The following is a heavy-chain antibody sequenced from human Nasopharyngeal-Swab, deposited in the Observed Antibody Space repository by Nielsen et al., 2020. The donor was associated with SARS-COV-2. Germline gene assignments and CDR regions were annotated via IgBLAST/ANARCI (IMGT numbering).Heavy chain of an antibody. CDR2: INHSGST. CDR1: GGSFSGYY. J-gene: IGHJ4*02. Sequence: SETLSLTCAVYGGSFSGYYWSWIRQPPGKGLEWIGEINHSGSTNYNPSLKSRVTISVDTSKNQFSLKLSSVTAADTAVYYCARFSSSWYGFGYWGQGTRSPSPQ. V-gene: IGHV4-34*01. CDR3: ARFSSSWYGFGY. D-gene: IGHD6-13*01.